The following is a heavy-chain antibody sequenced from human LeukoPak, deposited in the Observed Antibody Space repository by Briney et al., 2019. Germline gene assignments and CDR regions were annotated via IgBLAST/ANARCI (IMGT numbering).Heavy chain of an antibody. CDR2: ISGSGGST. D-gene: IGHD1-26*01. Sequence: GGSLRLSCAASGFTFSSYAMSWVRQAPGKGLEWVSTISGSGGSTYYTDSVKGRFTISRDNSKNTRYLQMNSLRADDTAIYYCAKGSLGIVGADDAFDIWGQGTMVTVSS. V-gene: IGHV3-23*01. CDR3: AKGSLGIVGADDAFDI. CDR1: GFTFSSYA. J-gene: IGHJ3*02.